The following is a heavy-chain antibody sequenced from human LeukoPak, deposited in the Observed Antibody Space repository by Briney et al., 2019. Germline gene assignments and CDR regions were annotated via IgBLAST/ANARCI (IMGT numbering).Heavy chain of an antibody. J-gene: IGHJ5*02. V-gene: IGHV4-59*01. CDR3: ARDLPGDYVFDRGFDP. D-gene: IGHD4-17*01. CDR2: IYYSGST. CDR1: GGSISSYY. Sequence: SETLSLTCTVSGGSISSYYWSWVRQPPGKGLEWIGYIYYSGSTNYNPSLKSRVTISVDTSKNQFSLKLSSVTAADTAVYYCARDLPGDYVFDRGFDPWGQGTLVTVSS.